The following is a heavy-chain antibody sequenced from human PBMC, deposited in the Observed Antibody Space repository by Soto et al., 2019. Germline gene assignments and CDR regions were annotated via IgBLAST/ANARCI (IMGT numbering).Heavy chain of an antibody. CDR3: ARGRVGATFGYYYGMDV. D-gene: IGHD1-26*01. J-gene: IGHJ6*02. CDR2: IYYSGST. V-gene: IGHV4-59*01. CDR1: GGSISSYY. Sequence: SETLSLTCTVSGGSISSYYWSWILQPPGKGLEWIGYIYYSGSTNYNPSLKSRVTISVDTSKNHFSLKLSSVTAADTAVYYCARGRVGATFGYYYGMDVWGQGTTVTVSS.